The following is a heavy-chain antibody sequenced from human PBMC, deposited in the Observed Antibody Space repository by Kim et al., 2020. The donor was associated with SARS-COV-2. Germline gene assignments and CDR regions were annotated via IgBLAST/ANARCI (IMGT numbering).Heavy chain of an antibody. Sequence: SETLSLTCTVSGGSISSYYWSWIRQPAGKGLEWIGRIYTSGSTNYNPSLKSRVTMSVDTSKNQFSLKLSSVTAADTAVYYCARDSPPRGWELLSTSYCMDVWGQGTTVTVSS. CDR1: GGSISSYY. V-gene: IGHV4-4*07. D-gene: IGHD1-26*01. CDR2: IYTSGST. CDR3: ARDSPPRGWELLSTSYCMDV. J-gene: IGHJ6*02.